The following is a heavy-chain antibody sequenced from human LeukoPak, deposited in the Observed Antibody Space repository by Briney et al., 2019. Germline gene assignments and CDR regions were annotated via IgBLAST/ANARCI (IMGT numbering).Heavy chain of an antibody. Sequence: PKASVKVSCTASGGTFSSYAISWVRQAPGQGLEWMGGIIPIFGTANYAQKFQGRVTITADKSTRTAYMELSSLRSDDTAVYYCARESEVVPAAMFVAYYYYMDVWGKGTTVTVSS. CDR2: IIPIFGTA. V-gene: IGHV1-69*06. J-gene: IGHJ6*03. CDR3: ARESEVVPAAMFVAYYYYMDV. D-gene: IGHD2-2*01. CDR1: GGTFSSYA.